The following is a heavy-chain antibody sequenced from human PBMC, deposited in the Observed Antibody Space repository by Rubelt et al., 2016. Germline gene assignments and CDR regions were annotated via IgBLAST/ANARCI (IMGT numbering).Heavy chain of an antibody. CDR2: ISYDGSNK. CDR3: ARDGCITMSCMDV. D-gene: IGHD3-10*02. V-gene: IGHV3-30*03. Sequence: VPLVESGGGLVKPGGSLRLSCAASGFTFSNAWMNWVRQAPGKGLEWVAVISYDGSNKYYADSVKGRFTISRDNSKNTLYLQMNSLRAEDTAVYYCARDGCITMSCMDVWGQGTTVTVSS. CDR1: GFTFSNAW. J-gene: IGHJ6*02.